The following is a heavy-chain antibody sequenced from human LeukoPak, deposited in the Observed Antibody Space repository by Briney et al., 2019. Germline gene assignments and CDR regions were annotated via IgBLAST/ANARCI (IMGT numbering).Heavy chain of an antibody. V-gene: IGHV4-30-4*01. D-gene: IGHD4-23*01. Sequence: PSQTLSLTCTVSGGSISSGDYYWSWIRQPPGKGLEWIGYIYYSGSTYYNPSLKSRVIISVDTSKNQFSLKLSSVTAADTAVYYCARTTVVAKYFDYWGQGTLVTVSS. CDR2: IYYSGST. J-gene: IGHJ4*02. CDR1: GGSISSGDYY. CDR3: ARTTVVAKYFDY.